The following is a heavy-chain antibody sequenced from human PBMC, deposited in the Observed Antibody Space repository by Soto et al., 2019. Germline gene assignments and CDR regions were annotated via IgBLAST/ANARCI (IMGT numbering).Heavy chain of an antibody. CDR1: GGSISGGVHS. D-gene: IGHD2-8*01. CDR3: AREIMPLPNDWYFDL. Sequence: QVQLQESGPGLVKPSETLSLTCTVSGGSISGGVHSWSWIRQPPGRGLEWIGHILDSGSTYYNPSLKSRLTISVDTSKNQFSLRLSSVTAADTAVYYCAREIMPLPNDWYFDLWGRGTLVTVSS. CDR2: ILDSGST. J-gene: IGHJ2*01. V-gene: IGHV4-30-4*01.